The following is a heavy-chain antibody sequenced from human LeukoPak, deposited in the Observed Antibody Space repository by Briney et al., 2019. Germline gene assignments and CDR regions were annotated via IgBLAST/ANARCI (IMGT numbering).Heavy chain of an antibody. V-gene: IGHV1-2*02. Sequence: ASVKVSCKASGYAFTGYYMHWVRQAPGQGLEWMGWINPNSGGTNYAQKFQGRVTMTRDTSISTAYMELSRLRSDDTAVYYCARRMGSSHYYYYYMDVWGKGTTVTVSS. CDR1: GYAFTGYY. CDR2: INPNSGGT. D-gene: IGHD6-6*01. J-gene: IGHJ6*03. CDR3: ARRMGSSHYYYYYMDV.